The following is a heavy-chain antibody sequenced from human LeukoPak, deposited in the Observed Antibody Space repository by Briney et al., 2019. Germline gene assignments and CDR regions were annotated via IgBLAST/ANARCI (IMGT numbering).Heavy chain of an antibody. Sequence: SETMSLTCLVSGFSISSDDCWGWIRQPPGKGLEWIGSISNRGSPYYNPSLKSRVTMSVDTPNNHFPLRLSSVTAADTAVYYCVRDGGFYYTASPNSWFDPWGQGTLVTVSS. D-gene: IGHD2-15*01. CDR2: ISNRGSP. CDR1: GFSISSDDC. CDR3: VRDGGFYYTASPNSWFDP. V-gene: IGHV4-38-2*02. J-gene: IGHJ5*02.